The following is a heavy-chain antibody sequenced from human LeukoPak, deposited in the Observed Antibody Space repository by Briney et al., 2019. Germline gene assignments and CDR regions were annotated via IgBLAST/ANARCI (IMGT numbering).Heavy chain of an antibody. CDR1: GFTFSDYS. CDR2: LNTVSSYI. J-gene: IGHJ4*02. Sequence: PGGSLRLSCAASGFTFSDYSMNWVRQAPGKGLEWVASLNTVSSYIYYADSMRGRFTISRDNAKNSLFLQMNSLRAEDTAVYYCARLRRNSDRSDFFYYYDHWGQGTLVTVSS. D-gene: IGHD3-22*01. CDR3: ARLRRNSDRSDFFYYYDH. V-gene: IGHV3-21*01.